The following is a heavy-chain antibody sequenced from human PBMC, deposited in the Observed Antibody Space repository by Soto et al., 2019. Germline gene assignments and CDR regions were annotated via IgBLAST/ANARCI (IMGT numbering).Heavy chain of an antibody. CDR2: ISAYNGNT. Sequence: GASVKVSCKASGYTFTSYGISWVRQAPGQGLEWMGWISAYNGNTNYAQKLQGRVTMTTDTSTSTAYMELRSLRSDDTAVYYCARDDLYSSGWYSYYYYGMDVWGQGTTVTVS. D-gene: IGHD6-19*01. J-gene: IGHJ6*02. CDR1: GYTFTSYG. CDR3: ARDDLYSSGWYSYYYYGMDV. V-gene: IGHV1-18*04.